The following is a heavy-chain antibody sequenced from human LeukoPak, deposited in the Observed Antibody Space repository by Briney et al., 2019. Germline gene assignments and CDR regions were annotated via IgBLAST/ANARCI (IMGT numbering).Heavy chain of an antibody. D-gene: IGHD3-10*01. J-gene: IGHJ4*02. CDR1: GGSISSSSYY. CDR3: ARHKGWFGELLDFDY. Sequence: SETLSLTRPVSGGSISSSSYYWGWIRQPPGKGLEWIGSVYYSGITYYSPSLKSRVSISVDTSKNQFSLKLSSVTAADTAVYYCARHKGWFGELLDFDYWGQGTLVTVSS. V-gene: IGHV4-39*01. CDR2: VYYSGIT.